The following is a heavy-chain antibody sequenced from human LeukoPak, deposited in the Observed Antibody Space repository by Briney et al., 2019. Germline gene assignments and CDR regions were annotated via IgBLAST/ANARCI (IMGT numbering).Heavy chain of an antibody. V-gene: IGHV3-30*18. J-gene: IGHJ6*03. D-gene: IGHD3-3*02. CDR2: ISYDGSNK. Sequence: GGSLRLSCAASGFTFSSYGMHWVRQAPGKGLDWVAVISYDGSNKYYADSVKGRFTISRDNSKNTVYLQMNSLRAEDTAVYYCAKDQHYYYYYYYMDVWGKGTTVTVSS. CDR3: AKDQHYYYYYYYMDV. CDR1: GFTFSSYG.